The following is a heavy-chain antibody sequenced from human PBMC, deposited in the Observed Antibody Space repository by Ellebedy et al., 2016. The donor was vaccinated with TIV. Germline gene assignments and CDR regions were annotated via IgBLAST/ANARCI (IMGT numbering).Heavy chain of an antibody. V-gene: IGHV4-59*01. D-gene: IGHD3-10*01. Sequence: SRVTISVDTSKNQFSLKLSSVTAADTAVYYCARVGHYYGSGSLPITGAFDIWGQGTKVTVSS. CDR3: ARVGHYYGSGSLPITGAFDI. J-gene: IGHJ3*02.